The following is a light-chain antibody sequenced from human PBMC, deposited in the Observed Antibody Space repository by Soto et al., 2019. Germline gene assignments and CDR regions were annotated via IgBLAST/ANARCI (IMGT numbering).Light chain of an antibody. CDR2: GAS. J-gene: IGKJ5*01. CDR1: QYIHTH. Sequence: IHMTHSPSSLSASLLYRFTITFRASQYIHTHLAWYQQKPGNSPKLLVYGASTLHSGVPSRFSGSGSGTEFTLTISSLQPEDFATYYCQQLDSYLPFGQGTRLENK. V-gene: IGKV1-27*01. CDR3: QQLDSYLP.